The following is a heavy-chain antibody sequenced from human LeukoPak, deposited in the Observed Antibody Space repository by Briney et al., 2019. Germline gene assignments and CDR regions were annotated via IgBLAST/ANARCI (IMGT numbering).Heavy chain of an antibody. V-gene: IGHV4-4*07. CDR3: ARDGESSPDSSFDY. CDR2: IYTSGST. Sequence: SETLSLTCTVSGGSISSYYWSWIRQPAGKGLEWIGRIYTSGSTNYNPSLKSRVTMSVDTSKNQFSLKLSSVTAADTAVYYCARDGESSPDSSFDYWGQGTLVTVSS. CDR1: GGSISSYY. J-gene: IGHJ4*02. D-gene: IGHD3-10*01.